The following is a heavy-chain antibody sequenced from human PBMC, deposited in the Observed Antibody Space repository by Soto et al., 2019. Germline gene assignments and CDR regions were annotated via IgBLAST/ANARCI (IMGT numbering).Heavy chain of an antibody. J-gene: IGHJ6*02. Sequence: QVQLVESGGGVVQPGRSLRLSCAASGFTFSSYGMHWVRQAPGKGLEWVAVISYDGSNKYYADSVKGRFTISRDNSKNTLYLQMNSLRAEDTAVYYCAKDRGNAWGMDVWGQGTTVTVSS. V-gene: IGHV3-30*18. CDR2: ISYDGSNK. CDR1: GFTFSSYG. D-gene: IGHD2-2*01. CDR3: AKDRGNAWGMDV.